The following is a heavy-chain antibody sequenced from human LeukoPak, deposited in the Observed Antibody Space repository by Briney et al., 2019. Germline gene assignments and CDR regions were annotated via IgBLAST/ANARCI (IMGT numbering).Heavy chain of an antibody. CDR2: INHSGST. Sequence: SETLSLTCAVYGGSFSGYYWSWIRQPPGKGLEWIGEINHSGSTNYNPSLKSRVTISVDTSKNQFSLKLSSVTAADTAVYYCVGAIAAAGTPDGYWGQGTLVTVSS. D-gene: IGHD6-13*01. CDR1: GGSFSGYY. V-gene: IGHV4-34*01. CDR3: VGAIAAAGTPDGY. J-gene: IGHJ4*02.